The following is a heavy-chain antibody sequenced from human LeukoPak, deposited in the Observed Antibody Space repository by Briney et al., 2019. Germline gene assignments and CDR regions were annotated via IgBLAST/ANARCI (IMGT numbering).Heavy chain of an antibody. CDR2: IYYSGST. CDR3: ARQGGGFWYFDL. CDR1: GGSISSYY. D-gene: IGHD6-25*01. Sequence: SETLSLTCTVSGGSISSYYWGWIRQPPGKGLEWIGYIYYSGSTNYNPSPKSRVTISVDTSKNQFSLKLSSVTAADTAVYYCARQGGGFWYFDLWGRGTLVTVSS. V-gene: IGHV4-59*08. J-gene: IGHJ2*01.